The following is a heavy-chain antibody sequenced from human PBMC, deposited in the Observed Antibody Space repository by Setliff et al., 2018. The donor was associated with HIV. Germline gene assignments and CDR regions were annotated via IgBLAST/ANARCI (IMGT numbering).Heavy chain of an antibody. CDR3: ARPYSTSSWFFDY. CDR2: IWHDVTKD. D-gene: IGHD6-6*01. Sequence: PLGGSLRLSCVAPGFTFSKYWMSWVRQAPGKGLEWVAGIWHDVTKDYYADSVKGRFSLSGDYSKNAVSLQMNSLRAEDTAVYYCARPYSTSSWFFDYWGQGTLVTVSS. CDR1: GFTFSKYW. V-gene: IGHV3-33*07. J-gene: IGHJ4*02.